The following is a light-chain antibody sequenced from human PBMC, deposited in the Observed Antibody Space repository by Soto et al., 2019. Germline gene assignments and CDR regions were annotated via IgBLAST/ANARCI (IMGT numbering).Light chain of an antibody. V-gene: IGKV1-39*01. J-gene: IGKJ1*01. CDR3: QQSDTIPGT. CDR1: QDIDKY. CDR2: SAS. Sequence: DIQMTQSPSSLSASLGDIVTLTCRASQDIDKYLNWYQQKPGQAPKFLIQSASTLQSGVPSRSSGSGSGTEFTLIIAGLQPEDFATYHCQQSDTIPGTFGQGTKVDIK.